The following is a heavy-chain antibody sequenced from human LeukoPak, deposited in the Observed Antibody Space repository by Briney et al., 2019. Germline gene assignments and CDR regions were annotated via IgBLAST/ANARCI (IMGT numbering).Heavy chain of an antibody. J-gene: IGHJ5*02. CDR1: GFTFSSYA. Sequence: PGGSLRLSCAASGFTFSSYAMYWVRQAPGKGLEWVSAISGRGDSTYYADSVKGRFTISTDNSKNTLYLQMNTLRAEDTAVYYCAKGSPEGYCSGGTCYSGPWGEGTSVTVSS. CDR3: AKGSPEGYCSGGTCYSGP. D-gene: IGHD2-15*01. CDR2: ISGRGDST. V-gene: IGHV3-23*01.